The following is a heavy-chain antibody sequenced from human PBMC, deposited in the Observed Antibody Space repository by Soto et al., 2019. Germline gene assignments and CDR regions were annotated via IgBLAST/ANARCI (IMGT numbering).Heavy chain of an antibody. CDR2: ISSSSSTI. CDR3: ARKVVVVPAAMPDDAFDI. CDR1: GFTFSSYS. J-gene: IGHJ3*02. D-gene: IGHD2-2*01. V-gene: IGHV3-48*01. Sequence: GGSLRLSCAASGFTFSSYSMNWVRQAPGKGLEWVSYISSSSSTIYYADSVKGRFTISRDNAKNSLYLQMNSLRAEDTAVYYCARKVVVVPAAMPDDAFDIWGQGTMVTVSS.